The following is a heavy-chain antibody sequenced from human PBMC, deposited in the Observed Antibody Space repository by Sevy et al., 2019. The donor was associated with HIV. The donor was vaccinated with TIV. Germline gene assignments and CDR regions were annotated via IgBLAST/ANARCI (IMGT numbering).Heavy chain of an antibody. CDR2: ISSSGSTI. D-gene: IGHD1-20*01. CDR3: ARAITGTTHYFDY. Sequence: GGSPRLSCAASGFTFSDYYMSWIRQAPGKGLEWVSYISSSGSTIYYADSVKGRFTISRDNAKNSLYLQMNSLRAEDTAVYYCARAITGTTHYFDYWGQGTLVTVSS. J-gene: IGHJ4*02. V-gene: IGHV3-11*01. CDR1: GFTFSDYY.